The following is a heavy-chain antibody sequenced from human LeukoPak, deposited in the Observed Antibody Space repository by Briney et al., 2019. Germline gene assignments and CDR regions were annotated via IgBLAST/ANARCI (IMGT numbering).Heavy chain of an antibody. CDR2: IQDDESNK. J-gene: IGHJ6*03. CDR1: GFIFSSFG. CDR3: AKQMVERPHYYYMDV. V-gene: IGHV3-30*02. D-gene: IGHD2-15*01. Sequence: GRSLTLSCAASGFIFSSFGMHWVRQPPGKGLEWVAFIQDDESNKFYADSAKGRFTISRDTSKNTLFLQMNSLRPEDTALYYCAKQMVERPHYYYMDVWGKGTTVIVSS.